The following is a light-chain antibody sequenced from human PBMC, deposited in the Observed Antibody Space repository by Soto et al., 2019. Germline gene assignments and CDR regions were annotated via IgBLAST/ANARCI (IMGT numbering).Light chain of an antibody. CDR2: GAS. CDR3: QQYDDSPFT. J-gene: IGKJ3*01. CDR1: QTISNSY. Sequence: EIVLTQSPGTLSLSPGERATLSCRASQTISNSYLAWYQQKPGQAPRLLIYGASTRATGIPDRFSGSGSGTDFTLTISILEPEDFAVYYCQQYDDSPFTFGPGTKVDIK. V-gene: IGKV3-20*01.